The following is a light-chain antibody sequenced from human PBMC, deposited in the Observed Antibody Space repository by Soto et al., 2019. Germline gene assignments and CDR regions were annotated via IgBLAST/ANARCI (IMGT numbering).Light chain of an antibody. V-gene: IGKV3-15*01. Sequence: ERVITQSPATLYVSPGERATLSCRASQSVSSNLACYQQKPGQAPRLLIYGAYSRATSIPARFSGSGSGTEFTLTISSLQSEDFAVYYCQQYNNWPPRITFGPGTKVDIK. CDR1: QSVSSN. CDR2: GAY. J-gene: IGKJ3*01. CDR3: QQYNNWPPRIT.